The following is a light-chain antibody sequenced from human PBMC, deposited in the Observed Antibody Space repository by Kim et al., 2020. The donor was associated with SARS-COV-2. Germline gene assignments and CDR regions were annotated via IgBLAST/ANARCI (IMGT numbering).Light chain of an antibody. CDR3: QAWVSSTYV. V-gene: IGLV3-1*01. Sequence: SYELTQPPSVSVSPGQTASITCSGDKLGDKYACWYQQKPGQSPVLVIYQDSKRPSGIPERFSGNTATLTISGTQAMDEADYYCQAWVSSTYVFGTGTKVT. CDR2: QDS. CDR1: KLGDKY. J-gene: IGLJ1*01.